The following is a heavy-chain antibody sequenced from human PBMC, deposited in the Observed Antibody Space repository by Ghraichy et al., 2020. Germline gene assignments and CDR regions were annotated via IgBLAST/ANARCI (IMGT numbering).Heavy chain of an antibody. Sequence: SETLSLTCAVYGGSFSGYYWSWIRQPPGKGLEWIGEINHSGSTNYNPSLESRVTISVDTSKNQFSLKLSSVTAADSAVYYCARGRSPEFLTVVTPPSPFDYWCQGTLVTVSS. CDR3: ARGRSPEFLTVVTPPSPFDY. CDR2: INHSGST. V-gene: IGHV4-34*01. CDR1: GGSFSGYY. D-gene: IGHD4-23*01. J-gene: IGHJ4*02.